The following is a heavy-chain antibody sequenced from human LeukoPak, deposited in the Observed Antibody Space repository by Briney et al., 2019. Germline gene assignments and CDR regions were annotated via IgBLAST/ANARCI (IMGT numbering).Heavy chain of an antibody. Sequence: EASVKVSCKASGYTFTSYDINWVRQATGQGLEWMRWMNPNSGNTGYAQKFQGRVTMTRNTSISTAYMELSSLRSEDTAVYYCARVGGSYLYYYYYGMDVWGQGTTVTVSS. J-gene: IGHJ6*02. D-gene: IGHD1-26*01. CDR1: GYTFTSYD. CDR3: ARVGGSYLYYYYYGMDV. CDR2: MNPNSGNT. V-gene: IGHV1-8*01.